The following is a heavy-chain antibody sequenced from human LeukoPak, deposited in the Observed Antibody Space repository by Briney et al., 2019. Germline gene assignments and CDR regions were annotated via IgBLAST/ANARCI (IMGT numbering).Heavy chain of an antibody. D-gene: IGHD6-13*01. V-gene: IGHV3-9*01. CDR2: ISWNSGSI. CDR1: GFTFDDYA. CDR3: AKAYCSSSWHNDAFDI. Sequence: GGSLRLSCAASGFTFDDYAMHWVRQAPGKGLEWVSGISWNSGSIGYADSVKGRFTISRDNAKNSLYLQMNSLRAEDTALYYCAKAYCSSSWHNDAFDIWGQGTMVTVSS. J-gene: IGHJ3*02.